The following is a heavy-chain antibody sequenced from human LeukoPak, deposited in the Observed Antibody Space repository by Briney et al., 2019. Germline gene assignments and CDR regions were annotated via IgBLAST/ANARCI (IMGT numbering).Heavy chain of an antibody. V-gene: IGHV3-21*01. D-gene: IGHD5-18*01. CDR2: ISSSSSYI. CDR1: GFTFSSYS. J-gene: IGHJ6*02. Sequence: PGGSLRLSCAASGFTFSSYSMNWVRQAPGSGLEWVSSISSSSSYIYYADSVKGRFTISRDNAKNSLYLQMNSLRAEDTAVYYCARDQVDTAMGIPPYYGMDVWGQGTTVTVSS. CDR3: ARDQVDTAMGIPPYYGMDV.